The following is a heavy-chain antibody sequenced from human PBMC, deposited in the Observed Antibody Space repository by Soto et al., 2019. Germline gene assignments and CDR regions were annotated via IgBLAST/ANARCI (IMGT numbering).Heavy chain of an antibody. V-gene: IGHV4-39*01. CDR2: ISYSGST. CDR1: GGAMSTSSYY. Sequence: QLQLQESGPGLVKPSETLSLTCTVSGGAMSTSSYYWGWIRQAPGKGLEWIGVISYSGSTNYSPSLKSRATISVHSSKNQFSLTLNSATAADTDIYYCARRPRISTSWYPLTDWGQGTLVTVSS. J-gene: IGHJ4*02. D-gene: IGHD6-13*01. CDR3: ARRPRISTSWYPLTD.